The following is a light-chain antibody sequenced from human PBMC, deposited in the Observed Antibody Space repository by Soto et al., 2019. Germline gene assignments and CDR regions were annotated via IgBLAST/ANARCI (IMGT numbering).Light chain of an antibody. J-gene: IGLJ3*02. CDR3: VTWDTSLSVWV. Sequence: QSVLTQPPSGSAIPRQKVAISCSGSNSNIGNNYFSWYVHLPGTAPKLLISDNHMRPSGIPDRFSGSKSGTSAPLAISGLQTGDEAYYYYVTWDTSLSVWVFGGGTKLAVL. CDR2: DNH. V-gene: IGLV1-51*01. CDR1: NSNIGNNY.